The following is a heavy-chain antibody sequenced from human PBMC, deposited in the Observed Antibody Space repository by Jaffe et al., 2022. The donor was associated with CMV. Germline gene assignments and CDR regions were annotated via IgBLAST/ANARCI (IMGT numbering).Heavy chain of an antibody. CDR3: ASISSSSVGFPKIDY. V-gene: IGHV4-59*01. CDR1: GGSISSYY. J-gene: IGHJ4*02. Sequence: QVQLQESGPGLVKPSETLSLTCTVSGGSISSYYWSWIRQPPGKGLEWIGYIYYSGSTNYNPSLKSRVTISVDTSKNQFSLKLSSVTAADTAVYYCASISSSSVGFPKIDYWGQGTLVTVSS. D-gene: IGHD6-6*01. CDR2: IYYSGST.